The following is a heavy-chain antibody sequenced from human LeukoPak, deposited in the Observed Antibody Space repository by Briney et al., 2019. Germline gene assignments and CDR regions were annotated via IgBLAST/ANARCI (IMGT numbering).Heavy chain of an antibody. CDR1: GFTFRSSW. CDR3: ARGDGDYVRVFDY. Sequence: GGSLRLSCAATGFTFRSSWMSWVRQAPGKGLEWVANIKQAGSEKYYVDSVKGRFTISRDNAKNSLYLHMNSLRAEDTAVYYCARGDGDYVRVFDYWGQGTLVTVSS. D-gene: IGHD4-17*01. V-gene: IGHV3-7*01. CDR2: IKQAGSEK. J-gene: IGHJ4*02.